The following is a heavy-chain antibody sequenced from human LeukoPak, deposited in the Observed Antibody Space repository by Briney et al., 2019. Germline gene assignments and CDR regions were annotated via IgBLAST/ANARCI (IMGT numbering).Heavy chain of an antibody. CDR2: IRYDGSNK. V-gene: IGHV3-30*02. CDR1: GFTFSSYG. J-gene: IGHJ4*02. D-gene: IGHD6-19*01. CDR3: AKDNQAEQWLVPVDY. Sequence: PGGSLRLSCAASGFTFSSYGMHWVRQAPGKGLEWVAFIRYDGSNKYYADSVKGRFTISIDNSKNTLYLQMNSLRAEDTAVYYCAKDNQAEQWLVPVDYWGQGTLVTVSS.